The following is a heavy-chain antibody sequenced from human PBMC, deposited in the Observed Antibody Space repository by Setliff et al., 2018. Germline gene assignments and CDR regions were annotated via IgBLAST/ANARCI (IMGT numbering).Heavy chain of an antibody. CDR2: IIPMFGTP. Sequence: SVKVSCKASGYTFTSYYMHWVRQAPGQGLEWMGGIIPMFGTPAYAQKFQDRVTITTDESTSTAYMELDSLRSEDTAVYYCARSPAVLGIVYLDPWGQGTLVTVSS. J-gene: IGHJ5*02. D-gene: IGHD2-15*01. CDR3: ARSPAVLGIVYLDP. V-gene: IGHV1-69*05. CDR1: GYTFTSYY.